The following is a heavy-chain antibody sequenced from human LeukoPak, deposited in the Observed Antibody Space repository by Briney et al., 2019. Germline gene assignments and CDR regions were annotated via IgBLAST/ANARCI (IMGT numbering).Heavy chain of an antibody. CDR3: ARKPAPTD. V-gene: IGHV3-74*01. Sequence: GGSLRLSCAASGFTFSNFWMHWVRQAPRKGPVWVSRIKTDGSTTSYADSVKRRFTISRDNAKNTLYLQMNSLRAEDTAVYYCARKPAPTDWGQGTLVTVSS. J-gene: IGHJ1*01. CDR2: IKTDGSTT. CDR1: GFTFSNFW.